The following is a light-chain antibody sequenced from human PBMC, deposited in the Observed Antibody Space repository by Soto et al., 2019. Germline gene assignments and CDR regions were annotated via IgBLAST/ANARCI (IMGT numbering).Light chain of an antibody. V-gene: IGLV2-23*01. CDR3: CSYATSSTWV. J-gene: IGLJ3*02. CDR1: SSDDKNYNL. Sequence: QSVLTQPASVSGSPGQSITISCTGTSSDDKNYNLVSWYQQHPGKAPKLMIHEGTKRPSGVSYRFSGSKSGNTASLTISGLQAEDEADYYCCSYATSSTWVFGGGTKLTVL. CDR2: EGT.